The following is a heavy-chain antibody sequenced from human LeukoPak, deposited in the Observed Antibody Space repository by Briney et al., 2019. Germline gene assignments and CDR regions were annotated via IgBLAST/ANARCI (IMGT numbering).Heavy chain of an antibody. D-gene: IGHD3-10*01. CDR1: GFTVSSNY. CDR3: AKWFGELRVYGMDV. CDR2: IYSGGST. J-gene: IGHJ6*02. V-gene: IGHV3-66*01. Sequence: GGSLRLSCAASGFTVSSNYMTWVRQGPGKGLEWVSVIYSGGSTYYADSVKGRFTISRDNSKNTLYLQMNSLRAEDTAVYYCAKWFGELRVYGMDVWGQGTTATVS.